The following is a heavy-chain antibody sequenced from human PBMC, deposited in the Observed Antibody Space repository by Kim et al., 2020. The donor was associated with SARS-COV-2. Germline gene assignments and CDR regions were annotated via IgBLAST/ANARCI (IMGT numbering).Heavy chain of an antibody. CDR1: GFTFSSYS. CDR2: ISSSSYI. CDR3: ARLAIGYYGMDV. V-gene: IGHV3-21*01. Sequence: GGSLRLSCAASGFTFSSYSMNWVRQAPGKGLEWVSSISSSSYIYYADSVKGRFTISRDNAKNSLYLQMNSLRAEDTAVYYCARLAIGYYGMDVWGQGTTVTVSS. J-gene: IGHJ6*02. D-gene: IGHD3-22*01.